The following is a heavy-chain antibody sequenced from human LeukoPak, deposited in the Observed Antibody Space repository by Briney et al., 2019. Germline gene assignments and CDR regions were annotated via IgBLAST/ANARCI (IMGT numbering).Heavy chain of an antibody. CDR2: ISYDGSNK. CDR3: AKDRGDIVVVINDAFDI. J-gene: IGHJ3*02. V-gene: IGHV3-30*18. CDR1: GFTFSSYG. Sequence: GGSLRLSCAASGFTFSSYGMHWVRQAPGKGLEWVAVISYDGSNKYYADSVKGRFTISRDNSKNTLYLQMNSLRAEDTAVYYCAKDRGDIVVVINDAFDIWGQGTMVTVSS. D-gene: IGHD3-22*01.